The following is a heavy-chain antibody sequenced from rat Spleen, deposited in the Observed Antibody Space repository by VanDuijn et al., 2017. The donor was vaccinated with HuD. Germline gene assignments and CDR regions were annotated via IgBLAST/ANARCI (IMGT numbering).Heavy chain of an antibody. CDR3: TRKYTTDYYWYFDF. D-gene: IGHD1-6*01. V-gene: IGHV5-31*01. CDR1: GFTFNNYW. Sequence: EVQLVESGGGLVQPGRSLKLSCVASGFTFNNYWMTWIRQAPGKGLEWVASITNNGGSTYYADSVKGRFTISRDNAESTLYLQMNSLRSEDTATYYCTRKYTTDYYWYFDFWGPGTMVTVSS. CDR2: ITNNGGST. J-gene: IGHJ1*01.